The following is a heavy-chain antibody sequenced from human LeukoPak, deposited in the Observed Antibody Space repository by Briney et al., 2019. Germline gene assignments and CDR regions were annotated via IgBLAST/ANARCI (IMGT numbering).Heavy chain of an antibody. CDR3: ARRVVNNRNWYFDL. CDR1: GYIFIRNW. J-gene: IGHJ2*01. D-gene: IGHD4-23*01. V-gene: IGHV5-51*01. CDR2: IYPGDSDT. Sequence: RGESLQISCKGSGYIFIRNWIGWVRQLPGKGLEWMAIIYPGDSDTRYSPSFQGQVTISADKSINTAYLQWSSLKASDTAMYYCARRVVNNRNWYFDLWGRGTLVTVSS.